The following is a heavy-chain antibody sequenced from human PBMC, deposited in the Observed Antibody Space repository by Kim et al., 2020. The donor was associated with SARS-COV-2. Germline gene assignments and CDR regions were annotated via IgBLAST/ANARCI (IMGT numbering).Heavy chain of an antibody. CDR3: ARGGSGSYAHYGMDV. D-gene: IGHD1-26*01. J-gene: IGHJ6*02. CDR1: GFTFDDYG. CDR2: INWNGGST. V-gene: IGHV3-20*01. Sequence: GGSLRLSCAASGFTFDDYGMSWVRQAPGKGLEWVSGINWNGGSTGYADSVKGRFTISRDNAKNSLYLQMNSLRAEDTALYHCARGGSGSYAHYGMDVWGQGTTVTVSS.